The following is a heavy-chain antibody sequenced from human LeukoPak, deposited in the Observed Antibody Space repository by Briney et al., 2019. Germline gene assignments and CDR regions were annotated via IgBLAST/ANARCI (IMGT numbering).Heavy chain of an antibody. CDR3: ARRAWHSSSNRINWFDP. CDR1: GFTFSSYG. J-gene: IGHJ5*02. V-gene: IGHV3-33*08. Sequence: TGGSLTLSCAASGFTFSSYGMHWVRQAPGKGLEWVAVIWYDGSNKYYADSVKGRFTISRDNSKNTLYLQMNNLRAEDTAVYYCARRAWHSSSNRINWFDPWGQGTLVTVSS. CDR2: IWYDGSNK. D-gene: IGHD6-13*01.